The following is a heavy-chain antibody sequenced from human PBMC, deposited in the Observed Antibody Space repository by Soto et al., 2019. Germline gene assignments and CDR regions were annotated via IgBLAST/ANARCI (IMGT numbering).Heavy chain of an antibody. V-gene: IGHV1-69*01. CDR1: GGTFSSYA. Sequence: QVQLVQSGAEVKKPGSSVKVSCKASGGTFSSYAITWVRQAPGQGLEWMGGIIPIFGTANYAQKSQGRVTITADESLTTAYMELSSLRSEDTAVYYCARDFPSSSSDPWGQGTLVTVSS. CDR2: IIPIFGTA. J-gene: IGHJ5*02. CDR3: ARDFPSSSSDP.